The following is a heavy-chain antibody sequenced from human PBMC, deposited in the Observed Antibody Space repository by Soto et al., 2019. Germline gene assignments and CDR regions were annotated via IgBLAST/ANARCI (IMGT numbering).Heavy chain of an antibody. J-gene: IGHJ6*02. CDR1: GYSFTTYW. Sequence: GESLKISCKGSGYSFTTYWINWVRQMPGKGLEWMGIIYPGDSDTRYSPSFQGQVTISADKSINTAYLQWRSLKASDTAVYYCTRHHGSPGSYFGMDVWGQGTTVTVSS. CDR3: TRHHGSPGSYFGMDV. D-gene: IGHD6-13*01. CDR2: IYPGDSDT. V-gene: IGHV5-51*01.